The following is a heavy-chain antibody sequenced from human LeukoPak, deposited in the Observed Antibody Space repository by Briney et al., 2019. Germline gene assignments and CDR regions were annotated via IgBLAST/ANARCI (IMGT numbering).Heavy chain of an antibody. CDR3: ARDRGRYSSSWYPFDY. V-gene: IGHV3-48*01. J-gene: IGHJ4*02. Sequence: SGGSLRLSCAASGFTFSSYSMNWVRQAPGKGLEWVSYISSSSSTIYYADSVKGRFTISRDNAKNSLYLQMNSLRAEDTAVYYCARDRGRYSSSWYPFDYWGQGTLVTVSS. CDR2: ISSSSSTI. CDR1: GFTFSSYS. D-gene: IGHD6-13*01.